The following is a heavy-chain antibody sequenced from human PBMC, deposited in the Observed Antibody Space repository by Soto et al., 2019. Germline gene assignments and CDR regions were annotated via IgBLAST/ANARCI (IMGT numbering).Heavy chain of an antibody. CDR2: IYSGGST. Sequence: EVQLVESGGGLIQPGGSLRLSCAASGFTVSSNYMRWVRQAPGKGLEWVSVIYSGGSTYYADSVKGLFTISRDNSKNTLYLQMNSLRAEDPAVYYGARYSSSWASWGQGTLVTVSA. CDR3: ARYSSSWAS. CDR1: GFTVSSNY. V-gene: IGHV3-53*01. J-gene: IGHJ4*02. D-gene: IGHD6-13*01.